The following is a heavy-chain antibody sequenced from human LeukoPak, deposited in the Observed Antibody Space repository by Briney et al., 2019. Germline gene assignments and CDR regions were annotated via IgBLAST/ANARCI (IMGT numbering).Heavy chain of an antibody. J-gene: IGHJ4*02. CDR1: GFTFTNYA. CDR3: AKGSSTTCPCYRDH. Sequence: QTGGSLRLSCVASGFTFTNYAMSWVRQPPGKGLEWVSAISATRGNTYYADSVQGRFSISRDNSKNTLYLQMNSLRAEDTAVYYCAKGSSTTCPCYRDHWGQGTLVTVSS. CDR2: ISATRGNT. D-gene: IGHD2-2*01. V-gene: IGHV3-23*01.